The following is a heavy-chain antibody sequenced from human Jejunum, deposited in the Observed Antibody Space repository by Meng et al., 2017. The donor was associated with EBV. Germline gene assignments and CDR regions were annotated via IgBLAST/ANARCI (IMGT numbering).Heavy chain of an antibody. D-gene: IGHD2-15*01. CDR2: INPSGGTT. CDR1: VYTFTNNP. CDR3: ARDPCNGGSCFNWFDP. J-gene: IGHJ5*02. Sequence: QVQLGQYGDEMKKPGASVKVSCKASVYTFTNNPIHWMRQAPGQELEWMGIINPSGGTTHYTKQFQGRVAMTRDTYTRTIYMALSSLRSEDTDMYYCARDPCNGGSCFNWFDPWGQGTLVTVSS. V-gene: IGHV1-46*01.